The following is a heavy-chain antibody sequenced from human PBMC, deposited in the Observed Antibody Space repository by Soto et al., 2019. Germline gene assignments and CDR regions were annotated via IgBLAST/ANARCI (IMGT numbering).Heavy chain of an antibody. CDR1: GFTFSSHV. CDR3: ARDVTSHGPRGYSSAWYGWFDP. V-gene: IGHV3-23*01. CDR2: ASARNTNT. D-gene: IGHD6-19*01. Sequence: EVQLLESGGGLVQPGGSLRLSCAASGFTFSSHVMSWVRQAPGKGLEWVSAASARNTNTYYADSVRGRCTISRDNSKSTVYLQLDSLRVEDTAVYHCARDVTSHGPRGYSSAWYGWFDPWGQGTLVVGSS. J-gene: IGHJ5*02.